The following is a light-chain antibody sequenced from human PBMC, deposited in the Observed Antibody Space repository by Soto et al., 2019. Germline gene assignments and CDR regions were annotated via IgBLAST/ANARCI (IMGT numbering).Light chain of an antibody. J-gene: IGLJ2*01. CDR3: SSYAGSNNVV. CDR1: SSDVGGYTY. CDR2: DVS. Sequence: QSALTQPPSASVSPGQSVTISCTGTSSDVGGYTYVSWYQQHPGKAPKLMIYDVSKRPSGVPDRFSGSKSGNTASLTVSGLQAEDEADYYCSSYAGSNNVVFGGGTKVTVL. V-gene: IGLV2-8*01.